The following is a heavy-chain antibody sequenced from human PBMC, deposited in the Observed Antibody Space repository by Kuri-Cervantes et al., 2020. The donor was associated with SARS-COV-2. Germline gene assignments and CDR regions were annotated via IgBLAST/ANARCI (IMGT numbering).Heavy chain of an antibody. V-gene: IGHV3-23*01. J-gene: IGHJ4*02. Sequence: GGSLRLSCAASGFTFSSYAMSWVRQAPGKGLEWVSAISGSGGSTYYADSVKGRFTISRDNSKNTLYLQMNSLRAEDTAVYYCAKDLAARGYCSSTSCYTVFDYWGQGTLVTVSS. CDR1: GFTFSSYA. CDR2: ISGSGGST. D-gene: IGHD2-2*02. CDR3: AKDLAARGYCSSTSCYTVFDY.